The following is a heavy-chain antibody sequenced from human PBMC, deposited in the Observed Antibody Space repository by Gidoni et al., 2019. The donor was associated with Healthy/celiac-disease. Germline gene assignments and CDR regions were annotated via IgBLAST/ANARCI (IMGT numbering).Heavy chain of an antibody. CDR2: IYHSGST. J-gene: IGHJ6*02. D-gene: IGHD3-10*01. Sequence: QLQLQESGSGLVKPSQPLSLTCAVSGGSISSGGYSWSWIRQPPGKGREWIGYIYHSGSTYYNPSLKSRVTISVDRSKNQFSLKLSSVTAADTAVYYCARVGGSGSLYYYYGMDVWGQGTTVTVSS. CDR1: GGSISSGGYS. V-gene: IGHV4-30-2*01. CDR3: ARVGGSGSLYYYYGMDV.